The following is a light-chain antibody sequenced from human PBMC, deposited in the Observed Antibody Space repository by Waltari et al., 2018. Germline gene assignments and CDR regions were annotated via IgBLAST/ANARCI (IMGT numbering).Light chain of an antibody. CDR1: SSDIGTYNY. Sequence: QSALTQPASVSGSPGQSLTISCTGTSSDIGTYNYVSWYQQLPGKAPKMMIYEVTKRPAGVAYRFSGSKSGNTASLTISGLRAEDEADYYCSSHANTYNFAHVVFGGGTKLTVL. V-gene: IGLV2-23*02. CDR2: EVT. CDR3: SSHANTYNFAHVV. J-gene: IGLJ2*01.